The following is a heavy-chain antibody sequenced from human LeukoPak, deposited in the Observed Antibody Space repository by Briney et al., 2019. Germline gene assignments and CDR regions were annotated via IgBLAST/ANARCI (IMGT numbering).Heavy chain of an antibody. Sequence: ASVKVSCKASGGTFSSYAISWVRQAPGQGLEWMGWINPNSGGTNSAQKFQDRVTMTSDTSITTGYMELSRLRSDDTAVYYCARGSWELPTPDFWGQGTLVTVSS. CDR3: ARGSWELPTPDF. CDR2: INPNSGGT. CDR1: GGTFSSYA. D-gene: IGHD1-26*01. J-gene: IGHJ4*02. V-gene: IGHV1-2*02.